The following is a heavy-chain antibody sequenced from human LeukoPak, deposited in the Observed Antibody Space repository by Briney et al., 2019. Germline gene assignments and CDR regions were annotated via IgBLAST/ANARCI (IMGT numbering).Heavy chain of an antibody. CDR1: GGSISSGSYY. CDR2: IYTSGST. CDR3: ARGRDYSGYDYYYYYYMDV. Sequence: PSETLSLTCTVSGGSISSGSYYWSWLRQPAGKGLEWIGRIYTSGSTNYNPSLKSRVTISVDTSKNQFSLKLSSVTAADTAVYYCARGRDYSGYDYYYYYYMDVWGKGTTVTISS. V-gene: IGHV4-61*02. D-gene: IGHD5-12*01. J-gene: IGHJ6*03.